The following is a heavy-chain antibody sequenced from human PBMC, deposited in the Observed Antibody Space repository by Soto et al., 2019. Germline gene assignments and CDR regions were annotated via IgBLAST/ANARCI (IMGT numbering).Heavy chain of an antibody. CDR1: GFSFHKKNMG. CDR3: AHASGYDLLAFAH. D-gene: IGHD6-25*01. Sequence: GFSFHKKNMGVAWIRQPPGKALEWLALIYWDDDKRYSPSLKDRLAISKDTSSNQVVLTITNMDPGDTATYFCAHASGYDLLAFAHRGTGTPVPVSS. V-gene: IGHV2-5*02. CDR2: IYWDDDK. J-gene: IGHJ4*02.